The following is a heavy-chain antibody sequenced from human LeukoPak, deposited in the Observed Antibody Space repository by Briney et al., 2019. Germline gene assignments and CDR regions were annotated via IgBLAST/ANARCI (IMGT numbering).Heavy chain of an antibody. CDR2: IYSSGTT. V-gene: IGHV4-4*07. CDR3: ASGSSGYDP. D-gene: IGHD5-12*01. Sequence: SETLSLTCTVSGGSISNYYWSWIRQPAGKGLEWIGRIYSSGTTIYNPSLKSRVTMSVDTSKNQFSLKLSSVTAADTAVYFCASGSSGYDPWGQGTLVTDSS. CDR1: GGSISNYY. J-gene: IGHJ5*02.